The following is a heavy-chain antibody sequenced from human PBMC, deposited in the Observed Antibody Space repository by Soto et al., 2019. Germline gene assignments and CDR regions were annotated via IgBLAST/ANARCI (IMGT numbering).Heavy chain of an antibody. V-gene: IGHV5-51*01. J-gene: IGHJ5*02. CDR2: IHPRDSDT. CDR3: ARHRDCSGGSCEVDL. CDR1: GYTFTNYY. Sequence: PGESLKISCRGSGYTFTNYYVGWVRQMPGKGLEWMGIIHPRDSDTRYSPSLQGQVTISADKSISTAYLQWNSLRASDTAMYYCARHRDCSGGSCEVDLWGQGTLVTVSS. D-gene: IGHD2-15*01.